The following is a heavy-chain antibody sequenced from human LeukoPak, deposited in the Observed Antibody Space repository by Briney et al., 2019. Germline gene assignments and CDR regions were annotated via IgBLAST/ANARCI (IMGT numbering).Heavy chain of an antibody. D-gene: IGHD2-2*01. J-gene: IGHJ5*02. Sequence: SETLSLTCAVYGGSFSGYYWSWIRQPPGKGLEWIGEINHSGSTNYNPSLKSRVTISVDTSKNQFSLKLSSVTAADTAVYYCARITGVAVPAARFDPWGQGTLDTVSS. CDR1: GGSFSGYY. CDR2: INHSGST. V-gene: IGHV4-34*01. CDR3: ARITGVAVPAARFDP.